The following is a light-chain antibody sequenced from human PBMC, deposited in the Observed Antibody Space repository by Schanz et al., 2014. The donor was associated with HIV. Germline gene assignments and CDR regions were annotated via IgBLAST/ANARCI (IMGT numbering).Light chain of an antibody. V-gene: IGKV3D-20*02. J-gene: IGKJ1*01. CDR2: GAS. CDR3: QQRSNWPPT. Sequence: EIVLTQSPGTLSLSPGERATLSCRASQSVSSSFLAWYQQKPGQAPRLLIYGASNRATGIPDRFSGSGSGTDFTLTISSLEPEDFAVYYCQQRSNWPPTFGQGTKVEV. CDR1: QSVSSSF.